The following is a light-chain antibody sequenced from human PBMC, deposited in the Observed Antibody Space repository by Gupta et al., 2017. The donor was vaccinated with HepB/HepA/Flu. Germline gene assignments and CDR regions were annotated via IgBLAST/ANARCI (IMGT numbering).Light chain of an antibody. CDR1: QSISSY. V-gene: IGKV1-39*01. J-gene: IGKJ4*01. Sequence: DIQMTQSPSSLSASVGDRVTITCRASQSISSYLYWYQQKPGKAPKHLIYAASSWQRGVPSRFSGSGCGRDVTLTISSRQPEDFAAYYCQQNDSSPQVTFGRGTKVEIK. CDR2: AAS. CDR3: QQNDSSPQVT.